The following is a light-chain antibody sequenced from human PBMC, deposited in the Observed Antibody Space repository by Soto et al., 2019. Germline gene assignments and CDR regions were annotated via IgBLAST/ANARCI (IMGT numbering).Light chain of an antibody. CDR2: EVS. CDR3: SSDTSSSTYV. CDR1: SSDVGGYNY. Sequence: QSVLTQPASVSGSPGQSITISCTGTSSDVGGYNYVSWYQQHPGKAPKLMIYEVSNRPSGVSNRFSGSKSGNTASLTISWLQAEDEADYYCSSDTSSSTYVFGTGTKLTVL. V-gene: IGLV2-14*01. J-gene: IGLJ1*01.